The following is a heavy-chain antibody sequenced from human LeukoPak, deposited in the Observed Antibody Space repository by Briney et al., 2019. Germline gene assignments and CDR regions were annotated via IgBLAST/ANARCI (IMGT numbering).Heavy chain of an antibody. CDR1: GFIFSTYA. CDR2: FSGSGDKT. J-gene: IGHJ3*02. Sequence: GGSLRLSCAASGFIFSTYAMSWVRQAPGKGLEWVSAFSGSGDKTFYADSVKGRFTISRDNSKNTLYLQMNSLRAEDTAVYYCARDSNHYDNSGYPGRAFDIWGQGTMLTVSS. D-gene: IGHD3-22*01. CDR3: ARDSNHYDNSGYPGRAFDI. V-gene: IGHV3-23*01.